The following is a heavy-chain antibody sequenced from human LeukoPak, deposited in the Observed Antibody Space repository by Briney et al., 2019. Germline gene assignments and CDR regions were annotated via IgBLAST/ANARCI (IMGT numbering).Heavy chain of an antibody. CDR1: GFTFSSHS. J-gene: IGHJ4*02. D-gene: IGHD1-1*01. Sequence: GGSLRLSCVASGFTFSSHSMNWARQAPGKGLEWISYICPSAITINYADSVKGLFTISRDNAKNSLYLQMNSLRAEDTAVYFCARDHRYAQDFWGQGTLVTVSS. CDR3: ARDHRYAQDF. CDR2: ICPSAITI. V-gene: IGHV3-48*01.